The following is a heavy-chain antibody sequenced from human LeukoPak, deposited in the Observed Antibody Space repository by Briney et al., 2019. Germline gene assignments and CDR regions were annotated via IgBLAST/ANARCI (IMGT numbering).Heavy chain of an antibody. CDR2: ISAYSGDT. J-gene: IGHJ5*02. Sequence: ASVEVSCKASGYTFTSYGISWVRQAPGQGLEWMGWISAYSGDTNYAQKFQGRATMTTDTSTSTAYMELRSLSSDDTAVYYCARFHDPVLRFLDIYNWFDPWGQGTLVTVSS. D-gene: IGHD3-3*01. CDR1: GYTFTSYG. CDR3: ARFHDPVLRFLDIYNWFDP. V-gene: IGHV1-18*01.